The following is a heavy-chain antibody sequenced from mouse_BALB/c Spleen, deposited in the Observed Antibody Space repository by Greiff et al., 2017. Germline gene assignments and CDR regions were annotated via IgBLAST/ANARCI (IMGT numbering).Heavy chain of an antibody. CDR2: INPYNGAT. Sequence: EVQLQQSGPELVKPGASVKISCKASGYSFTGYYMHWVKQSHVKSLEWIGRINPYNGATSYNQNFKDKASLTVDKSSSTAYMELHSLTSEDSAVYYCARGNYYGSSYVSNYFDYWGQGTTLTVSS. V-gene: IGHV1-26*01. CDR1: GYSFTGYY. CDR3: ARGNYYGSSYVSNYFDY. J-gene: IGHJ2*01. D-gene: IGHD1-1*01.